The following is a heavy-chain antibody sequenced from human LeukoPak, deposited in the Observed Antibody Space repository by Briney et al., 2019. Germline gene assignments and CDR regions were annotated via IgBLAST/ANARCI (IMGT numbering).Heavy chain of an antibody. J-gene: IGHJ4*02. CDR2: INPSNGNT. CDR3: ATGGTYSSFDH. Sequence: ASVKVSCKASGYTFTGYYMHWVRQAPGQGLEWMAWINPSNGNTKDARNLQGRVTMTTDTSTNTAYMELRNLRSSDTAVYYCATGGTYSSFDHWGQGTLVTVSS. CDR1: GYTFTGYY. D-gene: IGHD4-11*01. V-gene: IGHV1-18*04.